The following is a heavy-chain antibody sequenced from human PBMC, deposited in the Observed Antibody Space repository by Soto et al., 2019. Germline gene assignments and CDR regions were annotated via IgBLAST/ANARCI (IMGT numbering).Heavy chain of an antibody. D-gene: IGHD1-20*01. J-gene: IGHJ3*02. CDR1: GFTFSSYS. CDR2: ISSSSSYI. V-gene: IGHV3-21*01. CDR3: ARSGITGTGDAFDI. Sequence: PWGSVRLSCAASGFTFSSYSMNWVRQAPGKGLEWVSSISSSSSYIYYADSVKGRFTISRDNAKNSLYLQMNSLRAEDTAVYYCARSGITGTGDAFDIWGQGTMVTVSS.